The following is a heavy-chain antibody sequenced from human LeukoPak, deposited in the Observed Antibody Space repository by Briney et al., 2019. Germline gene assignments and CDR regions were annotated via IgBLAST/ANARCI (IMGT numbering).Heavy chain of an antibody. CDR2: IKQDGSEK. V-gene: IGHV3-7*01. CDR3: ARARYLDS. Sequence: GGSLRLSCAASAFTFSSHWMNWVRQAPGKGLEWVANIKQDGSEKYYVESVKGRFTISRDNARNSLYLQMNSLRAEDTAVYYCARARYLDSGGQGTLVTVSS. J-gene: IGHJ4*02. CDR1: AFTFSSHW.